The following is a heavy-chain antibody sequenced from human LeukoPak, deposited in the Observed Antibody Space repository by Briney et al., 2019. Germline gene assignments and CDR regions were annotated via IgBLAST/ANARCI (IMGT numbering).Heavy chain of an antibody. CDR1: GGSFSGYY. CDR3: ARRGGSAPHYFDY. D-gene: IGHD1-26*01. J-gene: IGHJ4*02. V-gene: IGHV4-34*01. Sequence: SETLSLTCAVYGGSFSGYYWSWIRQPPGKGLEWIGEINHSGSTNYNPSLESRVTISVDTSKNQFSLKLSSVTAADTAVYYCARRGGSAPHYFDYWGQGTLVTVSS. CDR2: INHSGST.